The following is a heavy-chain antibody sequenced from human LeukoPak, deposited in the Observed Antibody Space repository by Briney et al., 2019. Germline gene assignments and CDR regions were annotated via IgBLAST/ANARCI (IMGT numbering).Heavy chain of an antibody. Sequence: ASVKVSCKASGYTFTGYYMHWVRQAPGQGLEWMGWINPNSDGTNYAQKFQGRVTMTRDTSISTAYMELSRLRSDDTAVYYCARASSSGWYPRYYFDYWGQGTLVTVSS. CDR1: GYTFTGYY. V-gene: IGHV1-2*02. J-gene: IGHJ4*02. CDR2: INPNSDGT. D-gene: IGHD6-19*01. CDR3: ARASSSGWYPRYYFDY.